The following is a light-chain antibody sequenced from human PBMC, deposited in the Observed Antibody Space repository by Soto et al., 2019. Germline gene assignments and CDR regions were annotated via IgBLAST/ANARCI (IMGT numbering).Light chain of an antibody. V-gene: IGKV3-15*01. CDR2: GAS. Sequence: EIVMTQSPATLSVSPGERATLSCRASQSVSNLAWYQQKPGQAPRLLIYGASTRATDIPARFSGSGSGTEFTLTISSLQSEDFAVYYCQHYNTWPRTFGQGTKVDIK. J-gene: IGKJ1*01. CDR3: QHYNTWPRT. CDR1: QSVSN.